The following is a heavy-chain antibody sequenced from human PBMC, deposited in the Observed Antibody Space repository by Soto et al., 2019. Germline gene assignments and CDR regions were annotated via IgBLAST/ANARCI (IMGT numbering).Heavy chain of an antibody. Sequence: PSETLSLTCTVSGDSISSYYWSWIRQPPGKGLEWIGYIHYSGSTNYNPSLKSRVTISVDTSKNQFSLRLSSVTAADTAVYYCARHETLHGAYDYWGQGPLVTVSS. J-gene: IGHJ4*02. V-gene: IGHV4-59*08. CDR3: ARHETLHGAYDY. D-gene: IGHD4-17*01. CDR2: IHYSGST. CDR1: GDSISSYY.